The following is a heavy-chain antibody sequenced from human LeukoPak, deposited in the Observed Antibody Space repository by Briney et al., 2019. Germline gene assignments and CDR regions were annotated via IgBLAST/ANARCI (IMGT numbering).Heavy chain of an antibody. J-gene: IGHJ4*02. D-gene: IGHD1-26*01. Sequence: SETLSLTCTVSGGSISSYYWSWIRQPPGKGLEWIGYIYYSGSTNYNPSLKSRVTISVDTSKNQSSLKLSSVTAADTAVYYCARAVGATEYFDYWGQGTLVTVSS. CDR1: GGSISSYY. CDR2: IYYSGST. V-gene: IGHV4-59*01. CDR3: ARAVGATEYFDY.